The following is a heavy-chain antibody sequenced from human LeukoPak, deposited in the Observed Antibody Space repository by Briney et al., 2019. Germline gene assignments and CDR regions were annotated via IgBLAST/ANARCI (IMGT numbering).Heavy chain of an antibody. D-gene: IGHD3-3*01. J-gene: IGHJ4*02. Sequence: GGSLRLSCAASGFTFNSFAMHWVRQAPGKGLEHLAFIQSDGIYKYYADSVKGRFTISRDNAKNSLYLQMNSLRAEDTAVYYCAREGSIFGVVITPYYFDYWGQGTLVTVSS. CDR1: GFTFNSFA. CDR3: AREGSIFGVVITPYYFDY. V-gene: IGHV3-30*06. CDR2: IQSDGIYK.